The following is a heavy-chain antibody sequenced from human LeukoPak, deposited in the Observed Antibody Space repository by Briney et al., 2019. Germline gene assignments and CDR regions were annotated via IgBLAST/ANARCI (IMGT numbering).Heavy chain of an antibody. CDR3: ARENYYGSGSYYPYYYYGMDV. Sequence: SETLSLTCAVYGGSFSGYYWSWIRQPPGKGLEWIGEINHSGSTNYNPSLKSRVTISVDTSKNQFSLKLSSVTAADTAVYDCARENYYGSGSYYPYYYYGMDVWGQGTTVTVSS. J-gene: IGHJ6*02. CDR2: INHSGST. V-gene: IGHV4-34*01. D-gene: IGHD3-10*01. CDR1: GGSFSGYY.